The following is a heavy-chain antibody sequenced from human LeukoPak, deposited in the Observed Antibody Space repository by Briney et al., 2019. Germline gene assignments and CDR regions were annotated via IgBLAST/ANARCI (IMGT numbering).Heavy chain of an antibody. CDR3: ARADLRWLQTSDY. Sequence: SQTLSLTCTVSGGSISSGDYYWSWIRQPPGKGLEWIGYIYYSGSTYYNPSLKSRVTISVDTSKNQFSLKLSSVTAADTAVYYCARADLRWLQTSDYWGQGTLVTVSS. V-gene: IGHV4-30-4*01. D-gene: IGHD5-24*01. CDR2: IYYSGST. J-gene: IGHJ4*02. CDR1: GGSISSGDYY.